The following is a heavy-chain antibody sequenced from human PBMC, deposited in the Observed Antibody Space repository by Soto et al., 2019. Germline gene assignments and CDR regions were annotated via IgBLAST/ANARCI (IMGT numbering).Heavy chain of an antibody. J-gene: IGHJ6*02. V-gene: IGHV1-2*04. CDR2: TNPNNGAT. Sequence: ASVKVSCKASGYTFTGYYLHWVRQAPGQGPEWMGWTNPNNGATRFAQKLQGWLTLTRDTSISTAYMELSRLRFDDTAVYYCATACNFGAVTKWCMDVWGQGTTVTVSS. CDR3: ATACNFGAVTKWCMDV. D-gene: IGHD2-15*01. CDR1: GYTFTGYY.